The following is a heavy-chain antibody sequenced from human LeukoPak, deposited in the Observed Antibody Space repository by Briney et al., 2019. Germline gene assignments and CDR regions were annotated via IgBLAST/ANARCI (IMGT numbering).Heavy chain of an antibody. D-gene: IGHD3-10*01. J-gene: IGHJ4*02. CDR3: ARSGSNYYGSGSHYDY. CDR2: TYHSGST. CDR1: GGSISSGGYS. Sequence: KPSQTLSLTCAVSGGSISSGGYSWSWIRQPPGKGLEWIGYTYHSGSTYYNPSHKSRVTISVDRSKNQFSLKLSSVTAADTAVYYCARSGSNYYGSGSHYDYWGQGTLVTVSS. V-gene: IGHV4-30-2*01.